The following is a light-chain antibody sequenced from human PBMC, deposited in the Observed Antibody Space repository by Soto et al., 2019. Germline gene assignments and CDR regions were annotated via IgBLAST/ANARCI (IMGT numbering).Light chain of an antibody. CDR3: ATWDDSLNGVV. CDR1: SPNIGGNT. J-gene: IGLJ2*01. V-gene: IGLV1-44*01. CDR2: GDT. Sequence: QSVLTQPPSASGTPGQRVTISCSGSSPNIGGNTVNWYQQVPGTAPKLLIHGDTLRPSGVPDRFSGSKSGTSASLAISGLQSEDEAEYYRATWDDSLNGVVFGGGTKLTVL.